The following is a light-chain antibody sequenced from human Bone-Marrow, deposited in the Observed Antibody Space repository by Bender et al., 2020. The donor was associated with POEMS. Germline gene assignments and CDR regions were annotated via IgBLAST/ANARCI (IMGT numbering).Light chain of an antibody. CDR3: AAWDDRLSGYV. V-gene: IGLV2-14*02. Sequence: QSALTQPASVSGSPGQSITISCTGTSSDIGSYILVSWFQQHPGTAPKLMIYEVNKRPSGVSNRFSGSKSGTSASLAFSGLRSEDEADYYCAAWDDRLSGYVFGTGTQVTVL. CDR2: EVN. J-gene: IGLJ1*01. CDR1: SSDIGSYIL.